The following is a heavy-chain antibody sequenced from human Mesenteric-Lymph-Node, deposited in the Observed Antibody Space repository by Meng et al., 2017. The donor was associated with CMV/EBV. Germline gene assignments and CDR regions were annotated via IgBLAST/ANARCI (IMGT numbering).Heavy chain of an antibody. V-gene: IGHV4-39*01. J-gene: IGHJ4*02. CDR3: ARHGYSSDFDY. D-gene: IGHD6-19*01. Sequence: CNVTGGSIRSSSYYWGWIRQPPGKGLEWIGSIYYSESTYYNPSLKSRVTISVDTSKIQFSLKLSSVTAADTAVYYCARHGYSSDFDYWGQGTLVTVSS. CDR1: GGSIRSSSYY. CDR2: IYYSEST.